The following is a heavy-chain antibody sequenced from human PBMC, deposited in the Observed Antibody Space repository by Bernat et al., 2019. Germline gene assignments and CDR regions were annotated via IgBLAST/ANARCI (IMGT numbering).Heavy chain of an antibody. J-gene: IGHJ6*02. CDR1: GGSVSSGSYY. V-gene: IGHV4-61*01. CDR2: IYYSGST. Sequence: QVQLQESGPGLVKPSETLSLTCTVSGGSVSSGSYYWSWIRQPPGKELEWIGYIYYSGSTNYNPSLKSRVTISVDTSKNQFSLKLSSVTAADTAVYYCARDLRYCSGGSCYSVYGMDVWGQGTTVTVSS. CDR3: ARDLRYCSGGSCYSVYGMDV. D-gene: IGHD2-15*01.